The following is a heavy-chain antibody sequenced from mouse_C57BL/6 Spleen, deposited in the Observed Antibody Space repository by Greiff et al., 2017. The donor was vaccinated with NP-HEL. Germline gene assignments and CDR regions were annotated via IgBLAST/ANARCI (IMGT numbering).Heavy chain of an antibody. CDR2: IRLKSDNYAT. V-gene: IGHV6-3*01. CDR1: GFTFSNYW. Sequence: EVQGVESGGGLVQPGGSMKLSCVASGFTFSNYWMNWVRQSPEKGLEWVAQIRLKSDNYATPYAESGQGRFTISRDDSKRSVYLQMNNLRAEDTGIYYCAGWVVAWFAYWGQGTLVTVSA. D-gene: IGHD1-1*02. J-gene: IGHJ3*01. CDR3: AGWVVAWFAY.